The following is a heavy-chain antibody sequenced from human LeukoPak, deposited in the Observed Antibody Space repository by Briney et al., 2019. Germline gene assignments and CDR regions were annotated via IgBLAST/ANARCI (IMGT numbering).Heavy chain of an antibody. Sequence: ASEKVSCKVSGYTLTELSMHWVRQAPGKGLEWMGGFDPEDGETIYAQKFQGRVTMTEDTSTDTAYMELSSLRSEDTAVYYCATGRRRGYCSSTSCYIYWGQGTLVTVSS. V-gene: IGHV1-24*01. D-gene: IGHD2-2*02. CDR1: GYTLTELS. J-gene: IGHJ4*02. CDR3: ATGRRRGYCSSTSCYIY. CDR2: FDPEDGET.